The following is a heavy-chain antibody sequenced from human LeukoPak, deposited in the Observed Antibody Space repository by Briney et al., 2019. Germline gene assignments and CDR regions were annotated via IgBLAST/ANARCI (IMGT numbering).Heavy chain of an antibody. CDR3: AKDQGLFAGAFDI. CDR1: GFTFDDYA. D-gene: IGHD2-21*01. J-gene: IGHJ3*02. Sequence: PGGYLRLSCAASGFTFDDYAMHWVRQAPGKGLEWVSGISWNSGSIGYADSVKGRFTISRDNAKNSLYLQMNSLRAEDMALYYCAKDQGLFAGAFDIWGQGTMVTVSS. CDR2: ISWNSGSI. V-gene: IGHV3-9*03.